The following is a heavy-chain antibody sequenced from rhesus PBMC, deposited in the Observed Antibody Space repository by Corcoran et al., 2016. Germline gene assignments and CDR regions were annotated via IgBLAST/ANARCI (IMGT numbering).Heavy chain of an antibody. J-gene: IGHJ4*01. V-gene: IGHV4-147*01. CDR3: ARLRYSGS. CDR1: GGSTSSND. D-gene: IGHD6-25*01. Sequence: QVQLQESGPGLVKPSETLSLTCAVPGGSTSSNDWSWTRQSPGMGLEWMGYIYGGSGSTSYNPSLKSRVPISTDTSKNQFSLKLSSVTAADTAVYYCARLRYSGSWGQGVLVTVSS. CDR2: IYGGSGST.